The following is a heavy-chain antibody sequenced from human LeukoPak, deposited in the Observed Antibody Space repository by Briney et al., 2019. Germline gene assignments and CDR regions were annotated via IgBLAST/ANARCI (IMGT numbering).Heavy chain of an antibody. CDR1: GGSITNYY. D-gene: IGHD3-10*01. Sequence: PSETLSLTCTVSGGSITNYYWSWIRQPPGKGLEWIGYIYYSGSTKYKSSLKSRVTISVDTSKNQFSLKLSSVTAADTAVYYYARGKEVITMLRGLKPGYYFDYWGQGTLVTVSS. V-gene: IGHV4-59*01. J-gene: IGHJ4*02. CDR3: ARGKEVITMLRGLKPGYYFDY. CDR2: IYYSGST.